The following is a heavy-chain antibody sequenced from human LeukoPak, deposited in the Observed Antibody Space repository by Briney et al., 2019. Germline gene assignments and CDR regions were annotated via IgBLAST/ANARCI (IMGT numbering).Heavy chain of an antibody. D-gene: IGHD6-19*01. Sequence: SETLSLTCTVSGYSISSGYYWGWIRQPPGKGLEWIGSIYHSGSTTYNPSLKSRVTISIDKSKNQLSLKLNSVTAADTAVYYCARAKKAVAGFFDYWGQGTLVTVSS. V-gene: IGHV4-38-2*02. J-gene: IGHJ4*02. CDR1: GYSISSGYY. CDR2: IYHSGST. CDR3: ARAKKAVAGFFDY.